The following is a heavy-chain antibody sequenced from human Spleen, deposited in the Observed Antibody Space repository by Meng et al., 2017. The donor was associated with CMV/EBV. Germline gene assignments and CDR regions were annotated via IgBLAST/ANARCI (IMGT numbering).Heavy chain of an antibody. CDR3: ARAGKKGDFWSTLPDGFDI. CDR1: GGSFSGYY. D-gene: IGHD3-3*01. Sequence: SETLSLTCAVYGGSFSGYYWSWIRQPPGKGLEWIGEINHSGSTNYNPSLKSRVTISLDTSKNQVSLKLSSVTAADTAVYYCARAGKKGDFWSTLPDGFDIWGQGTMVTVSS. J-gene: IGHJ3*02. CDR2: INHSGST. V-gene: IGHV4-34*01.